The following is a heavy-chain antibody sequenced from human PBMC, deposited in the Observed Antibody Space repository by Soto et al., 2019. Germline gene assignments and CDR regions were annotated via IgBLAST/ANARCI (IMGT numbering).Heavy chain of an antibody. CDR3: ARGGDRTPSNSGYDPGYDY. Sequence: SETLSLTCAVYGGSFSGYYWSWIRQPPGKGLEWIGEINHSGSTNYNPSLKSRVTISVDTSKNQFSLKLSSVTAADTAVYYCARGGDRTPSNSGYDPGYDYWGQGTLVTVSS. J-gene: IGHJ4*02. CDR2: INHSGST. CDR1: GGSFSGYY. D-gene: IGHD5-12*01. V-gene: IGHV4-34*01.